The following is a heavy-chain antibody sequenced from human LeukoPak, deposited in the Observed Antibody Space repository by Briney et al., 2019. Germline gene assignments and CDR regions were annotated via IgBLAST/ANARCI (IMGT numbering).Heavy chain of an antibody. CDR3: ARRSSGSPPYYFDY. J-gene: IGHJ4*02. CDR2: IWYDGSDK. V-gene: IGHV3-33*01. CDR1: GFTLSSYG. Sequence: PGGSLRLACAASGFTLSSYGMHRVRHAPGKGLEWVAVIWYDGSDKYYTDSVKGRFIISRDNSKNSLYLQMNSLRVEDTAVYYCARRSSGSPPYYFDYWGQGTLVTVSS. D-gene: IGHD1-26*01.